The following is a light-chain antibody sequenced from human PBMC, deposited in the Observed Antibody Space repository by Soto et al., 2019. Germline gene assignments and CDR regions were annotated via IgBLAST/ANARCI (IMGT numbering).Light chain of an antibody. J-gene: IGKJ3*01. Sequence: EIVMTQSPDILSVSPGERATLSCRASQSISSNLAWYQQRPGQSPRLLIYGGSTRATGIPARFSGSGSGTDFTLTITNLQSGDFAIYYCQQYNKWPLFTFGPGTRVDIK. CDR3: QQYNKWPLFT. CDR1: QSISSN. CDR2: GGS. V-gene: IGKV3-15*01.